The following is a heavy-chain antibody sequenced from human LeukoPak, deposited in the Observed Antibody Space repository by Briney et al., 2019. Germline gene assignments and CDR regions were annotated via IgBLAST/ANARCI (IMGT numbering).Heavy chain of an antibody. D-gene: IGHD2-15*01. CDR2: IKGDGSKR. J-gene: IGHJ3*01. CDR1: GFTFSTYW. CDR3: ARDSSLYCNGDNCQWGFDL. Sequence: GGSLRLSCAASGFTFSTYWMSWVRQAPGKGLEWVADIKGDGSKRYYVDSMKGRFTITRDNAKNSLYLEMNSLRVEDTAVYYCARDSSLYCNGDNCQWGFDLWGQGTVVTVSS. V-gene: IGHV3-7*01.